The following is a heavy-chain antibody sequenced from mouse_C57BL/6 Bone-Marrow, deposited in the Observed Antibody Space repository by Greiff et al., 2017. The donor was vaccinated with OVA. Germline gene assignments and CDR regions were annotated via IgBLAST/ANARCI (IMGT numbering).Heavy chain of an antibody. J-gene: IGHJ3*01. CDR2: IYWDDDK. CDR1: GFSLSTSGMG. Sequence: QVTLKVSGPGILQSSQTLSLTCSFSGFSLSTSGMGVSWLRQPSGKGLEWLAHIYWDDDKRYNPFLKRRLTISKDTSRNQVFLKNTSVDTADTATYYCACGRWSWFAYWGQGTLVTVSA. V-gene: IGHV8-12*01. CDR3: ACGRWSWFAY. D-gene: IGHD1-1*02.